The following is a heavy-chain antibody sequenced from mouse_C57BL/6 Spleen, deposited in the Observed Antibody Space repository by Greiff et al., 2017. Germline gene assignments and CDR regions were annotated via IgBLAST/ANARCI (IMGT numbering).Heavy chain of an antibody. CDR2: IYPGSGST. Sequence: QVQLQQSGAELVKPGASVKMSCKASGYTFTSYWITWVKQRPGQGLEWIGDIYPGSGSTNYNEKFKSKATLTVDTSSSTAYMQLSSLTSEDSAVYYCASGGLDYYGSSYGYYFDYWGQGTTLTVSS. D-gene: IGHD1-1*01. J-gene: IGHJ2*01. CDR3: ASGGLDYYGSSYGYYFDY. V-gene: IGHV1-55*01. CDR1: GYTFTSYW.